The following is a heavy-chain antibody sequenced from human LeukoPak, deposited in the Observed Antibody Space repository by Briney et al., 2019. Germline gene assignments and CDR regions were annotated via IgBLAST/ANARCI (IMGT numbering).Heavy chain of an antibody. CDR2: INKDGDAT. CDR3: ATWAFYHGLDA. Sequence: GGSLRLSRTASGFTFGAYAMHWVRQVPGKGLEWVSLINKDGDATYYADSVNGRFTISRDNSKNSLYLQMNSLRSEDSALYYCATWAFYHGLDAWGRGSTVTVSS. D-gene: IGHD1-26*01. J-gene: IGHJ6*02. V-gene: IGHV3-43*02. CDR1: GFTFGAYA.